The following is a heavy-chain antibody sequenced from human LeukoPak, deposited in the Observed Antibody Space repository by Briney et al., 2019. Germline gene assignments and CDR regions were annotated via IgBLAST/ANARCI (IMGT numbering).Heavy chain of an antibody. CDR2: ISYDGSNK. CDR1: GFTFSSYA. J-gene: IGHJ6*03. CDR3: VKPAAMYYYYYYMDV. V-gene: IGHV3-30*18. D-gene: IGHD2-2*01. Sequence: GGSLRLSCAASGFTFSSYAMSWVRQAPGKGLEWVAVISYDGSNKYYADSVKGRFTISRDNSKNTLYLQMNSLRAEDTAVYYCVKPAAMYYYYYYMDVWGKGTTVTVSS.